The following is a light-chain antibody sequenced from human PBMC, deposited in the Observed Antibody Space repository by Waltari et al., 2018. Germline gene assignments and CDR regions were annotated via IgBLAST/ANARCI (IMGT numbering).Light chain of an antibody. Sequence: SHELLQPPSASVSPGRTAGITCSAANLGDKYACWYQQKPGQSPVLVIYHDNNRPSGIPERFSGSNSGNTATLTIRGTQAMDEADYYCQAWDSSTAIFGGGTKLTVL. J-gene: IGLJ2*01. CDR3: QAWDSSTAI. CDR1: NLGDKY. CDR2: HDN. V-gene: IGLV3-1*01.